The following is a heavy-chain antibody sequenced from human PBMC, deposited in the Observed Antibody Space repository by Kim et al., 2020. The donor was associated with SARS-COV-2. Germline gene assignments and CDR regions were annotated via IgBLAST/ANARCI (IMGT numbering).Heavy chain of an antibody. CDR2: T. CDR3: ARSASGLMVGY. Sequence: TNYNPSLKSRVSISVDTSKNQFSLKLSSVTAADTAVYYCARSASGLMVGYWGQGTLVTVSS. J-gene: IGHJ4*02. V-gene: IGHV4-59*01. D-gene: IGHD6-19*01.